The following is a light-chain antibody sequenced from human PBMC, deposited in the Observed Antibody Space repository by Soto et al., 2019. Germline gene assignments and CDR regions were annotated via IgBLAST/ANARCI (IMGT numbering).Light chain of an antibody. CDR3: QLYGDSGIT. Sequence: EIVLTQSPATLSLSLGERATLSCRASQNINTYLVWYQQKPGQSPRLLIYDASTMATGSPDRFSGSGSGTDFTLTINRLEPEDFAVYHCQLYGDSGITFGGGTKLEIK. V-gene: IGKV3-11*01. CDR1: QNINTY. J-gene: IGKJ4*01. CDR2: DAS.